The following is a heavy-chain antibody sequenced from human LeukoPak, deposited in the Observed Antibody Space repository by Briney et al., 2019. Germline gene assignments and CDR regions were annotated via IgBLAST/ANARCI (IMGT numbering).Heavy chain of an antibody. CDR1: GFTFSNYA. CDR3: AKVIWDSSRRFDS. D-gene: IGHD6-13*01. V-gene: IGHV3-23*01. J-gene: IGHJ4*02. Sequence: PGGSLRLSCAASGFTFSNYAMSWVRQAPGKGLEWVSLISGDGFSTYYADSVKGRFTISRDNSKNTLYLQMSGLRVEDTAVYSCAKVIWDSSRRFDSWGQGTLVTVSS. CDR2: ISGDGFST.